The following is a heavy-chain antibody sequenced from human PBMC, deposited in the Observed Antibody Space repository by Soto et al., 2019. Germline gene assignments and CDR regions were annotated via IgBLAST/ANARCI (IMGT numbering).Heavy chain of an antibody. CDR2: ISYDGSNK. CDR3: AREGYSYYDFWSGYYTGWFDP. V-gene: IGHV3-30-3*01. J-gene: IGHJ5*02. CDR1: GFTFSSYA. Sequence: QVQLVESGGGVVQPGRSLRLSCAASGFTFSSYAMHWVRQAPGKGLEWVAVISYDGSNKYYADSVKGRFIISRDNSKNTLYLQMNSLRAEDTAVYYCAREGYSYYDFWSGYYTGWFDPWGQGTLVTVSS. D-gene: IGHD3-3*01.